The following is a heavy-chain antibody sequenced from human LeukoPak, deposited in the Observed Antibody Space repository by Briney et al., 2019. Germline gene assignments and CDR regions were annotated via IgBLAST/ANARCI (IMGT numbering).Heavy chain of an antibody. CDR1: GFTVSSNY. CDR2: IYSGGST. V-gene: IGHV3-66*01. J-gene: IGHJ5*02. Sequence: GGSLRLSCAASGFTVSSNYMSWVRQAPGKGLEWVSVIYSGGSTYYADSVKGRFTISRDNSKNTLYLQMNSLRAEDTAVYYCAKEPSSSWVVWFDPWGQGTLVTVSS. CDR3: AKEPSSSWVVWFDP. D-gene: IGHD6-13*01.